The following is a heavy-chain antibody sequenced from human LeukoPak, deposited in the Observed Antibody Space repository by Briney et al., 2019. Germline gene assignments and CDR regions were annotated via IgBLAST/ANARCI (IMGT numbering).Heavy chain of an antibody. J-gene: IGHJ4*02. CDR3: AKPLKHHDTFDS. Sequence: GGSLRLSCAASGFTFSRYVMNWVRQAPGRGLEWVSAITGHDDRTYYADSARGRFTISRDNSKNTLSLQMNSLRAEDTAVYYCAKPLKHHDTFDSWGQGTLVIVSS. CDR1: GFTFSRYV. D-gene: IGHD3-22*01. V-gene: IGHV3-23*01. CDR2: ITGHDDRT.